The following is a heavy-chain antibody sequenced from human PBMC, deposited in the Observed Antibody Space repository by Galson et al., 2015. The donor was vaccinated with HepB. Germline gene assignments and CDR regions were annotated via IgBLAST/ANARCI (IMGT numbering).Heavy chain of an antibody. CDR2: INTNTGNP. Sequence: SVKVSCKASGYTFTSYAMNWVRQAPGQGLEWMGWINTNTGNPTYAQGFTGRFVFSLDTSVSTAYLQISSLKAEDTAVYYCARMVRGVNVVGNWIDPWGQGTLVTVSS. D-gene: IGHD3-10*01. CDR3: ARMVRGVNVVGNWIDP. V-gene: IGHV7-4-1*02. J-gene: IGHJ5*02. CDR1: GYTFTSYA.